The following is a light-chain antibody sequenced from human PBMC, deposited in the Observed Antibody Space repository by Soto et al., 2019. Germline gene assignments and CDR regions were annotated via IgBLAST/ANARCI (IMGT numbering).Light chain of an antibody. CDR3: SSHTINGTV. Sequence: QSVLTQPASVSGSPGQSITISCTGTTRDVGAYKTVSWYQQHPGKAPKFMIYEVSNRPSGVPNRFSGSRSGNTASLTISGLQAEDEADYFCSSHTINGTVFGTGTKLTVL. CDR2: EVS. J-gene: IGLJ1*01. CDR1: TRDVGAYKT. V-gene: IGLV2-14*01.